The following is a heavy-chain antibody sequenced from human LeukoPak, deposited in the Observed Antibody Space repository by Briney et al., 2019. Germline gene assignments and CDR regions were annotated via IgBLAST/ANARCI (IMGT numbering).Heavy chain of an antibody. Sequence: PGGSLRLSCAASGFTFGSYGMSWVRQAPGKGLEWVSFITPNADRTSYADSVEGRFTISRDNPRNTLYMQMNSLRDEDTAVYYCAIMHGYYDGSGYWVKWGQGTLVTVSS. CDR2: ITPNADRT. CDR1: GFTFGSYG. CDR3: AIMHGYYDGSGYWVK. D-gene: IGHD3-22*01. J-gene: IGHJ1*01. V-gene: IGHV3-23*01.